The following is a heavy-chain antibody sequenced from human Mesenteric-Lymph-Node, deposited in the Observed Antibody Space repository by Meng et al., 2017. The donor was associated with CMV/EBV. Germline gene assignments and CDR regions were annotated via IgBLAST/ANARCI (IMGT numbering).Heavy chain of an antibody. D-gene: IGHD3-10*01. CDR2: INQDGSRE. Sequence: GGSLRLSCAVSGFTFTAYWMSWVRQAPGKGLEWVASINQDGSREVYVNPVQGRFTISRDNAKNSLSLQMDSLRAEDTAMYYCVRDRDHYGSGSGARLGVDVWGPGTKVTVSS. J-gene: IGHJ6*02. V-gene: IGHV3-7*01. CDR3: VRDRDHYGSGSGARLGVDV. CDR1: GFTFTAYW.